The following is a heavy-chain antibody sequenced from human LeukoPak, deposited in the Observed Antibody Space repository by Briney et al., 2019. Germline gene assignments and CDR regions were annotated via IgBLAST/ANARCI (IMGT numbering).Heavy chain of an antibody. Sequence: PGGSLRLSCAASGFTFDDYAMHWVRQVPGKGLEWVSLISGDGGSTYYADSVKGRFTISRDNSKNSLYLQMNSLRTEDTALYYCAKARYCSGGSCDTIDYWGQGTLVTVSS. CDR2: ISGDGGST. V-gene: IGHV3-43*02. J-gene: IGHJ4*02. D-gene: IGHD2-15*01. CDR3: AKARYCSGGSCDTIDY. CDR1: GFTFDDYA.